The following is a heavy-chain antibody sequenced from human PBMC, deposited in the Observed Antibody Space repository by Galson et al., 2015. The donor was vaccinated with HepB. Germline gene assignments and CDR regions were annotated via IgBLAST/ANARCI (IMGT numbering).Heavy chain of an antibody. CDR2: INHSGST. D-gene: IGHD6-19*01. Sequence: ETLSLTCAVYDGSFSGYYWSWIRQPPGKGLEWIGEINHSGSTNYNPSLKSRVTISVDTSKNQLSLKLSSVTAADSAVYYCARRSVAAHYYFDYWGQGTLVTVSS. J-gene: IGHJ4*02. CDR3: ARRSVAAHYYFDY. CDR1: DGSFSGYY. V-gene: IGHV4-34*01.